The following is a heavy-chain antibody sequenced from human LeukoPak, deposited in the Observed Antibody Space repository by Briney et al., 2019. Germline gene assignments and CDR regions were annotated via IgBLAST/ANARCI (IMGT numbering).Heavy chain of an antibody. CDR3: AKGYQQLVPH. CDR2: ISYDGSNK. V-gene: IGHV3-30*18. D-gene: IGHD6-13*01. CDR1: GFTFSSYG. Sequence: PGRSLRLSCAAPGFTFSSYGMHWVRQAPGKGLEWVAVISYDGSNKYYADSVKGRFTISRDNSKNTLYLQMNSLRAEDTAVYYCAKGYQQLVPHWGQGTLVTVSS. J-gene: IGHJ4*02.